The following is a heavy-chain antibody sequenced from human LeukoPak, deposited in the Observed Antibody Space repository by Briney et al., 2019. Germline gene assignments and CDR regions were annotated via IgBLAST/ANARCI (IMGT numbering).Heavy chain of an antibody. CDR1: GFTFSDYY. CDR2: ISNRDNTI. D-gene: IGHD5-24*01. Sequence: GGSLRLSCAASGFTFSDYYMSWIRQAPGKGLEWVSYISNRDNTIYSADSVKGRFTISRDNAKNSLYLQMNSLRAEDTAVYYCARDSEMATISYFEHWGQGTLVTVSS. J-gene: IGHJ4*02. V-gene: IGHV3-11*04. CDR3: ARDSEMATISYFEH.